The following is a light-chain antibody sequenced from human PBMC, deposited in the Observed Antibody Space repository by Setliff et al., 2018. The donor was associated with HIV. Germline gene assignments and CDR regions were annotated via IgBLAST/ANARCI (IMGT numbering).Light chain of an antibody. J-gene: IGKJ4*01. CDR2: GAS. CDR3: QQYGDSAFT. CDR1: QSVSSSY. Sequence: TLSLSPGERATLSCRASQSVSSSYLAWYQQKPGQAPRLLIYGASSRATGIPDRFSGSGSGTDFTLTISRLEPEDFAVYYCQQYGDSAFTFGGGTKVDIK. V-gene: IGKV3-20*01.